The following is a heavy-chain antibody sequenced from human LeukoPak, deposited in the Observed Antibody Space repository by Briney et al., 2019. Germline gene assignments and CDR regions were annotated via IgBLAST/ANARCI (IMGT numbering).Heavy chain of an antibody. CDR3: AKKTIAVAGPFDY. V-gene: IGHV3-23*01. D-gene: IGHD6-19*01. Sequence: GGSLRLSCAASGFTFSSYVMSWVRQAPGKGLEWVSAISGSGGSTYYVGPVKGRFTISRDNSKNALYLQMNSLRAEDTAVYYCAKKTIAVAGPFDYWGQGTLVTVSS. CDR2: ISGSGGST. CDR1: GFTFSSYV. J-gene: IGHJ4*02.